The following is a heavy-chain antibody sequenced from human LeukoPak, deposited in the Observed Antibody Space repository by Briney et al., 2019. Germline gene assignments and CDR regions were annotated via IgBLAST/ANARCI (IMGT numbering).Heavy chain of an antibody. Sequence: GGSLRLSCAASGFTFSSYSMNWVRQAPGKGLEWVSSISSSSSYIYYADSVKGRFTISRDNAKNSLYLQMNSLRAEDTAVYYCARDRADIVVVVAATVGWFDPWGQGTLVTVSS. D-gene: IGHD2-15*01. J-gene: IGHJ5*02. V-gene: IGHV3-21*01. CDR1: GFTFSSYS. CDR2: ISSSSSYI. CDR3: ARDRADIVVVVAATVGWFDP.